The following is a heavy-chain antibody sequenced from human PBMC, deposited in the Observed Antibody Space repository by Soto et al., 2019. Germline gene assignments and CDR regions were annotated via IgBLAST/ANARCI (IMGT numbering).Heavy chain of an antibody. CDR3: TRRGRQSANWFDP. J-gene: IGHJ5*02. CDR1: GGTFNSFS. V-gene: IGHV1-69*06. CDR2: IIPMSGRP. Sequence: QVQLVQSGAEVKTPGSSVKVSCRASGGTFNSFSIDWVRQAPGQGLEWMGGIIPMSGRPNYAQRFQGRVTFSAVKSTNTIYMEVNSLTYEDTAVYYCTRRGRQSANWFDPWGQGTLVTVSS.